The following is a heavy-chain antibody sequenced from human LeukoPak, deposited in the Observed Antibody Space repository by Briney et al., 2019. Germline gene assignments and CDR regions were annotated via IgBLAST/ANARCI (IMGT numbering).Heavy chain of an antibody. CDR3: ARRSNGTYSNYGLDV. CDR2: ITNGDTSL. Sequence: GGSLRLSCAASGFTFSDYYMSWIRQAPGKGLEWISYITNGDTSLYYADSVKGRFTISRDNTRNSLYLQMISLRAEDTAVYYGARRSNGTYSNYGLDVWGQGTTVTASS. D-gene: IGHD1-1*01. J-gene: IGHJ6*02. V-gene: IGHV3-11*01. CDR1: GFTFSDYY.